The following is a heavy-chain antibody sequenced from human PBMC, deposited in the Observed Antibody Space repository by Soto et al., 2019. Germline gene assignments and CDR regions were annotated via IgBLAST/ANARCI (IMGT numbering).Heavy chain of an antibody. CDR3: ARGNAYNSFDY. V-gene: IGHV3-21*01. D-gene: IGHD1-1*01. CDR1: GFTFSDYS. Sequence: EVQLVESGGGLVEHGGSLRLSCATSGFTFSDYSMNWVRQAPGKGLEWVSSIDLSSTYIYYADSVKGRFIISRDYAKNSLSLQVTSLRAEDTAVYYCARGNAYNSFDYWGQGTLVTVSS. J-gene: IGHJ4*02. CDR2: IDLSSTYI.